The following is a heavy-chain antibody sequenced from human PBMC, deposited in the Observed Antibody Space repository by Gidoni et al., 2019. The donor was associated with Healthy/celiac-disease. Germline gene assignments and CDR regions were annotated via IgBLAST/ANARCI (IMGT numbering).Heavy chain of an antibody. CDR1: GYTFTSYY. Sequence: QVQLVQSGAAVKKPGASVKASCRASGYTFTSYYMHWVRQAPGQGLEWMGIINPSGGSTSYAQKFQGRVTMTRDTSTSTVYMELSSLRSEDTAVYYCARETVVLSYFDYWGQGTLVTVSS. D-gene: IGHD2-15*01. V-gene: IGHV1-46*01. CDR2: INPSGGST. CDR3: ARETVVLSYFDY. J-gene: IGHJ4*02.